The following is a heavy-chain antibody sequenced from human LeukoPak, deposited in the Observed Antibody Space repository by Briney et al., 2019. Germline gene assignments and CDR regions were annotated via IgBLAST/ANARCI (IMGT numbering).Heavy chain of an antibody. D-gene: IGHD1-26*01. CDR2: ISYDGSNK. CDR1: GFTFSSYA. CDR3: AKDRTVGASYWYFDL. V-gene: IGHV3-30*04. Sequence: GGSLRLSCAASGFTFSSYAMHWVRQAPGKGLEWVAVISYDGSNKYYADSVRGRFTISRDNSKNTLYLQMNTLRAEDTAIYYCAKDRTVGASYWYFDLWGRGTLVTVSS. J-gene: IGHJ2*01.